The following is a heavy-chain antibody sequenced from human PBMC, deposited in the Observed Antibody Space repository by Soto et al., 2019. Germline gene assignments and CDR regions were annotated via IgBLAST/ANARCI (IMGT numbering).Heavy chain of an antibody. D-gene: IGHD3-9*01. CDR2: MYFSGFYSGST. CDR1: GGSMSSSSYY. CDR3: ARGFDILTFGFCLDY. V-gene: IGHV4-39*01. Sequence: QLQLQESGPGLAKPSETLSLTCTVSGGSMSSSSYYWGWIRQPPGKGLEWIANMYFSGFYSGSTSYNPSLKSRVTISVDTSKNQFSLQVSSVTAADTAVYYCARGFDILTFGFCLDYWGQGTLVTVSS. J-gene: IGHJ4*02.